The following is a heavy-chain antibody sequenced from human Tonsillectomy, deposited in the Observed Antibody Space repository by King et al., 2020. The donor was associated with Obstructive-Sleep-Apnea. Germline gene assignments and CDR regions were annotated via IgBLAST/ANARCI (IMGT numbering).Heavy chain of an antibody. D-gene: IGHD2-15*01. CDR3: SRECEGIGVVVCALGYYYGLDV. J-gene: IGHJ6*04. V-gene: IGHV3-30-3*01. CDR1: GFTFSSYA. Sequence: VQLVESGGGVVQPGRSLRLSCAASGFTFSSYAMHWVRQAPGKGLEWVAVISYDGSNKYYADSVKGRFTISRDNSNNTLYLQMNSLRAEDTAGYYCSRECEGIGVVVCALGYYYGLDVRGEGAPCTVSP. CDR2: ISYDGSNK.